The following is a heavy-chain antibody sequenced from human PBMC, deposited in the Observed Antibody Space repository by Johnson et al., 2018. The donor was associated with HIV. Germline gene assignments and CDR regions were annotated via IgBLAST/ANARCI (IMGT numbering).Heavy chain of an antibody. CDR3: ARGKGAAVGLDAFDI. Sequence: EQLVESGGGLVQPGGSLRLSCAASGFTFSSYAMSWVRQAPGKGLEWVSVIYSGGSTYYADSVTGRFPISRDNSKNTLYLQMNSLRVEDTAFYYCARGKGAAVGLDAFDIWGQGTMVIVSS. CDR2: IYSGGST. D-gene: IGHD6-13*01. V-gene: IGHV3-23*03. CDR1: GFTFSSYA. J-gene: IGHJ3*02.